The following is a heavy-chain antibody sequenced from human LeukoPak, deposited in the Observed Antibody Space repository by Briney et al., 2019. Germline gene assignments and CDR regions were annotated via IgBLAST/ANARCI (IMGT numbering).Heavy chain of an antibody. D-gene: IGHD2-2*01. CDR1: GYSVSSGFY. CDR2: IYHSGDI. J-gene: IGHJ5*02. CDR3: AGSKAHLSTSWYGNWFDP. Sequence: SETLSLTCTVSGYSVSSGFYWGWIRQPPGKGLEWIASIYHSGDIYYNPSLRSRVTISLDTSKNQLSLKLSSVTAADTAVYYCAGSKAHLSTSWYGNWFDPWGQGTLVTVSS. V-gene: IGHV4-38-2*02.